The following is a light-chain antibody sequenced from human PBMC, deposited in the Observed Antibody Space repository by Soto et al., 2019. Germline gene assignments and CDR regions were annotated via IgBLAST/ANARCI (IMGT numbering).Light chain of an antibody. CDR2: DAS. J-gene: IGKJ2*01. CDR3: QQYDTLSYN. Sequence: DIQMTQSPSSLSASVGDRVTITCQASQDISTFLNWYHHRPGKAPKLLIYDASHLQSGVASRFSASVAGTDFTFTISSLQPEDVGTYYCQQYDTLSYNFGQGTKLGI. CDR1: QDISTF. V-gene: IGKV1-33*01.